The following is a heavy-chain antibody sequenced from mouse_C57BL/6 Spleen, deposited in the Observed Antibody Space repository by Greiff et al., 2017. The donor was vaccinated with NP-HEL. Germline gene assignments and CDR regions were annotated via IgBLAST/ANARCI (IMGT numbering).Heavy chain of an antibody. Sequence: QVQLQQPGAELVRPGTSVKLSCKASGYTFTSYWMHWVKQRPGQGLEWIGVIDPSDSYTNYNQKFKGKATLTVDTASSTAYMQLSSLTSEDSAVYYCARVGGYWGQGTTLTVSS. V-gene: IGHV1-59*01. CDR2: IDPSDSYT. D-gene: IGHD1-1*02. J-gene: IGHJ2*01. CDR1: GYTFTSYW. CDR3: ARVGGY.